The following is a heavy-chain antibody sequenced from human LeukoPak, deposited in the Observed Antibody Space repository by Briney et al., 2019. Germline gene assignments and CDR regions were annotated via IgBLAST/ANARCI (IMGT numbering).Heavy chain of an antibody. CDR1: GFTFSSYA. D-gene: IGHD2-2*02. Sequence: GGSLRLSCATSGFTFSSYAFHWVRQAPGKGLEWVATMSFDVNNKYYADSVRGRFTISRDNSKNTLYLQMNSLRAEDTAVYSCARGYCTSSSCYNDYWGQGTLVTVSS. V-gene: IGHV3-30*04. CDR2: MSFDVNNK. CDR3: ARGYCTSSSCYNDY. J-gene: IGHJ4*02.